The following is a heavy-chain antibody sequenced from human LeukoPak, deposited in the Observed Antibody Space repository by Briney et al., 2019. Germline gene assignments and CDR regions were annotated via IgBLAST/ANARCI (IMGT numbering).Heavy chain of an antibody. Sequence: ASVMVSCKASGYTFISYGFSWVRQAPGQGLEWMGWISSYNGNTNYAQKLQGRVTMTTDTSTSTAYMELRSLRSDDTAVYYCARGDYYDSSFDYWGQGTLVTVS. D-gene: IGHD3-22*01. CDR2: ISSYNGNT. CDR3: ARGDYYDSSFDY. CDR1: GYTFISYG. V-gene: IGHV1-18*01. J-gene: IGHJ4*02.